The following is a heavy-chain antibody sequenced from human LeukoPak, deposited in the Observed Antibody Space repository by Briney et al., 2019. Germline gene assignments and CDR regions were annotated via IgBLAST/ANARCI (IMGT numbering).Heavy chain of an antibody. J-gene: IGHJ4*02. D-gene: IGHD3-10*01. CDR2: IYLDDSDT. V-gene: IGHV5-51*01. CDR3: ARLGPGPENVPSYFDS. CDR1: GFNFNDYW. Sequence: GESLKISCKVSGFNFNDYWVAWVRQMPGGGLEWMGLIYLDDSDTTYNPSFEGRVTLSVDKSITTAFLQWINLKASDTALYYCARLGPGPENVPSYFDSWGQGTLVTVSS.